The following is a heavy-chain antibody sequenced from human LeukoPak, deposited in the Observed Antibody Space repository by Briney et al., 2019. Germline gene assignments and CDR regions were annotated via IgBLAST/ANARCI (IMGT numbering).Heavy chain of an antibody. D-gene: IGHD5-18*01. Sequence: PGGSLRLSCAASGFTFSSYAMHWVRQAPGKGLEWVAVISYDGSNKYYADSVKGRFTISRDNSKNTLYLQMNSLRAEDTAVYYCARAPGYGLGYWGQGTLVTVSS. V-gene: IGHV3-30*04. CDR1: GFTFSSYA. J-gene: IGHJ4*02. CDR2: ISYDGSNK. CDR3: ARAPGYGLGY.